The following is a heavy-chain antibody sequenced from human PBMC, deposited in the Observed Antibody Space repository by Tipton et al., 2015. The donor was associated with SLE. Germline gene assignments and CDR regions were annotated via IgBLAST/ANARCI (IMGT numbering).Heavy chain of an antibody. Sequence: SLRLSCTASGFTVSSDFMKWVRRAPGKGLEWVSMIHSEDRTFYAASVKGRFTISRDSSKNILSLQMNSLTVEDTAVYHCATRVYWGQGTLVTFSS. CDR2: IHSEDRT. J-gene: IGHJ4*02. CDR1: GFTVSSDF. CDR3: ATRVY. V-gene: IGHV3-66*01.